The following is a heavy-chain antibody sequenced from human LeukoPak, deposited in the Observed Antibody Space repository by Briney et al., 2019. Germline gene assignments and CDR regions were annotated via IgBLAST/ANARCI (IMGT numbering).Heavy chain of an antibody. V-gene: IGHV4-59*08. CDR1: GVSISGYY. CDR2: IFYRDSFSYGGTT. CDR3: ARQISGNKDY. J-gene: IGHJ4*02. Sequence: SETLSLTCSVSGVSISGYYWIWIRQSPGKGLQYIGSIFYRDSFSYGGTTFYNPSLQSRLTTSVDKSNNAFSLKLSSVTAADTAVYFCARQISGNKDYWGLGSLVTVSS. D-gene: IGHD1/OR15-1a*01.